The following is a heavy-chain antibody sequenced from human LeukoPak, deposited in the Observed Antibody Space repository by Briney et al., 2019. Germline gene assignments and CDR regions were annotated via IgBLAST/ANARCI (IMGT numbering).Heavy chain of an antibody. V-gene: IGHV3-21*06. CDR1: GFTFSSYS. D-gene: IGHD3-10*01. Sequence: PGGSLRLSCAASGFTFSSYSMNWVRQAPGKGLEWVSSISSSSSYIYYADSVKGRFTISRDNAKNTLYLQMNSLRAEDTAVYYCATYIIKTMDVWGKGTTVTISS. J-gene: IGHJ6*03. CDR2: ISSSSSYI. CDR3: ATYIIKTMDV.